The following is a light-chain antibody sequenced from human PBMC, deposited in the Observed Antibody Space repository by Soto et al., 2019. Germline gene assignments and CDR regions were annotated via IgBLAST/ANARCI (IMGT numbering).Light chain of an antibody. CDR3: TSYTTSSTWV. V-gene: IGLV2-14*01. Sequence: QSALTQPASVSGSPGQSITISCTGTSSDVGGYNYVSWNQQHPGKAPKLMIYEVSNRRPSGVSGRFAGSKSGNTASLTISGLQAEDEADYYCTSYTTSSTWVFGGGTKLTVL. CDR2: EVS. CDR1: SSDVGGYNY. J-gene: IGLJ3*02.